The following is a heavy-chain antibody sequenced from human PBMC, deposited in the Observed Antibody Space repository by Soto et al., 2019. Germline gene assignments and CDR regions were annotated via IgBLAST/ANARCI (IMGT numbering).Heavy chain of an antibody. CDR1: GFTFSSYS. J-gene: IGHJ3*02. CDR3: ARDLYYYDSSGYYHDAFDI. V-gene: IGHV3-21*01. D-gene: IGHD3-22*01. Sequence: VQLVESGGGLVKPGGSLRLSCAASGFTFSSYSMNWVRQAPGKGLEWVSSISSSSSYIYYADSVKGRFTISRDNAKNSLYLQMNSLRAEDTAVYYCARDLYYYDSSGYYHDAFDIWGQGTMVTVSS. CDR2: ISSSSSYI.